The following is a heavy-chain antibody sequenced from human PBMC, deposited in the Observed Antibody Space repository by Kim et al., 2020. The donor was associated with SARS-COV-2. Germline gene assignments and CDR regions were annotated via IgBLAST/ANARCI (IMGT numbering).Heavy chain of an antibody. Sequence: GGSLRLSCAASGFTFSSYWMSWVRQAPGKGLEWVANITQDGSEKYYVDSVKGRFTISRDNAKHSLYLQMNSLRAEDTAVYYCARDQFEVVPAASYYYYYGMDVWGQGTTVTVSS. CDR1: GFTFSSYW. J-gene: IGHJ6*02. V-gene: IGHV3-7*01. CDR2: ITQDGSEK. D-gene: IGHD2-2*01. CDR3: ARDQFEVVPAASYYYYYGMDV.